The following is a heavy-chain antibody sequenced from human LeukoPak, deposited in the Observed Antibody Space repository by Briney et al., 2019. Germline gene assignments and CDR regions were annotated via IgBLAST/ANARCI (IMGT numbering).Heavy chain of an antibody. CDR3: ARVSGGYSGYDQGMRFDY. Sequence: GESLKISCKGSGYSFTSYWIGWVRRMPGKGLEWMGIIYPGDSDTRYSPSFQGQVTISADKSISTAYLQWSSLKASDTAMYYCARVSGGYSGYDQGMRFDYWGQGTLVTVSS. J-gene: IGHJ4*02. D-gene: IGHD5-12*01. CDR2: IYPGDSDT. V-gene: IGHV5-51*01. CDR1: GYSFTSYW.